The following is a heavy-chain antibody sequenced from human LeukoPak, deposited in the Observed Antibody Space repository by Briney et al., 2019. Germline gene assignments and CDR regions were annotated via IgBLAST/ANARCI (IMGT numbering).Heavy chain of an antibody. CDR3: ARLSSSWSYFDY. V-gene: IGHV4-59*08. CDR2: IYYSGST. Sequence: SETLSLTCTVSGGSISSYYWSWIRQPPGKGLEWIGYIYYSGSTNYNPSLKSRVTISVDTSKNQFSLELSSVTAADTAVYYCARLSSSWSYFDYWGQGTLVTVSS. J-gene: IGHJ4*02. D-gene: IGHD6-13*01. CDR1: GGSISSYY.